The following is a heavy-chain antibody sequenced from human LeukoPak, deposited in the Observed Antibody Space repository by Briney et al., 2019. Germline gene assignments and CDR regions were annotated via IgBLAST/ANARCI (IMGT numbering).Heavy chain of an antibody. D-gene: IGHD4-17*01. CDR1: GFTFSDSA. Sequence: GGSLRLSCAASGFTFSDSAMHWVRQASGKGLEWVGRIRSKADNYATEFGASVKGRFTISRDDSKNTAYLQMNSLKTEDTAVHYCTGGTTVTTLDYWGQGTLVTVSS. V-gene: IGHV3-73*01. J-gene: IGHJ4*02. CDR3: TGGTTVTTLDY. CDR2: IRSKADNYAT.